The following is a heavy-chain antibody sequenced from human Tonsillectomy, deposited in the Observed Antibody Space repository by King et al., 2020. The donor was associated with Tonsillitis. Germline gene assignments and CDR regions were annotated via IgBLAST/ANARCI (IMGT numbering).Heavy chain of an antibody. CDR3: AKEHGDYYFDN. CDR1: GFTFSSYA. J-gene: IGHJ4*02. CDR2: LSGGGYST. Sequence: VQLVESGGDLVQPGGSLRLSCAASGFTFSSYAMNWVRQAPGKGLEWVSGLSGGGYSTYYVDSGKGRFTISRDNSKNTLYLQMNSLRAEDSAIYYCAKEHGDYYFDNWGQGTLVTVSS. V-gene: IGHV3-23*04. D-gene: IGHD4-17*01.